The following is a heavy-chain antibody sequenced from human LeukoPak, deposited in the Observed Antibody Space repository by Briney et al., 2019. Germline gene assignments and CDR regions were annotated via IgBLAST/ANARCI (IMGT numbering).Heavy chain of an antibody. CDR2: IKQDGSEK. CDR3: ARDQGTRIVVVPAYDYYYGMDV. Sequence: GGSLRLSCAASGFTVSSYWMSWVRQAPGKGLEWVANIKQDGSEKYYVDSVKGRFTISRDNAKNSLYLQMNSLRAEDTAVYYCARDQGTRIVVVPAYDYYYGMDVWGKGTTVTVSS. D-gene: IGHD2-2*01. V-gene: IGHV3-7*03. CDR1: GFTVSSYW. J-gene: IGHJ6*04.